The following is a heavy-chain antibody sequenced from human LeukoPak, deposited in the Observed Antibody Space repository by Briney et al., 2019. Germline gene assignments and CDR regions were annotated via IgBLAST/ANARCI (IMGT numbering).Heavy chain of an antibody. Sequence: GGSLEISCKGSGYRFTSYWIGWGRQVPGKGLEWVGIIYPGGSDTRYSPSFQGQVTISADKSISTAYLQWSSLKASDTAMYYCARIDSSSSVYYYYYMDVWGKGTTVTVSS. CDR2: IYPGGSDT. V-gene: IGHV5-51*01. CDR1: GYRFTSYW. J-gene: IGHJ6*03. D-gene: IGHD6-6*01. CDR3: ARIDSSSSVYYYYYMDV.